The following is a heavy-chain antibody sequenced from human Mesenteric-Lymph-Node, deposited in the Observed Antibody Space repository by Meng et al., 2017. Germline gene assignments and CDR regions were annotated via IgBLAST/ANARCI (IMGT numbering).Heavy chain of an antibody. J-gene: IGHJ4*02. Sequence: SETLSLTCTVSGASISSYTWSWIRQTAGKGLEWIGRIYTSGNTDCNPSFKSRVTMSVDTFKNQFSLKLRPVTAADTAVYYCARELYSSGWYGESWGQGTLVTVSS. D-gene: IGHD6-19*01. V-gene: IGHV4-4*07. CDR3: ARELYSSGWYGES. CDR1: GASISSYT. CDR2: IYTSGNT.